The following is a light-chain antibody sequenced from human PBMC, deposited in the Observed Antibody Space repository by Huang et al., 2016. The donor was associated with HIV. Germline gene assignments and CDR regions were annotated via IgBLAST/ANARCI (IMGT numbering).Light chain of an antibody. CDR2: AAS. J-gene: IGKJ4*01. CDR3: QQLNSYPLT. V-gene: IGKV1-9*01. CDR1: QGISSY. Sequence: IQLTQSPSSLSASVGDRVTITCRASQGISSYLAWYQHKPGKAPKLLIEAASTLQSVVPSRFSGGGSGTNFTLTISSQQPEDFASYCCQQLNSYPLTFGGGTEVEIK.